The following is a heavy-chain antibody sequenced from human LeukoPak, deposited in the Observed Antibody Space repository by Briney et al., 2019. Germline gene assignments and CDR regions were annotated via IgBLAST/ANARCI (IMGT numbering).Heavy chain of an antibody. J-gene: IGHJ4*02. CDR3: AKDLDGYCSSTSCDGSFDY. CDR2: ISGSGGST. CDR1: GFTFSSYA. D-gene: IGHD2-2*01. V-gene: IGHV3-23*01. Sequence: GGSLRLSCAASGFTFSSYAMSWVRQAPGKGLEWVSAISGSGGSTYYADSVKGRFTISRDNSKNTLYLQMNSLRAEDTAVYYCAKDLDGYCSSTSCDGSFDYWGQGTLVTVSS.